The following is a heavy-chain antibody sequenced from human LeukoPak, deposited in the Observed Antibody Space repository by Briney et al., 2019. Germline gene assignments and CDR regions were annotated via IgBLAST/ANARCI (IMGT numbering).Heavy chain of an antibody. CDR2: INHSGST. CDR3: ATTGLGGDCYY. V-gene: IGHV4-34*01. Sequence: SETLSLTCAVYGGSFSGYYWSWIRQPPGKGLEWIGEINHSGSTNYNPSLKSRVTISVDTSKNQFSLKLSSVTAADTAVYYCATTGLGGDCYYWGQGTLLTVSS. D-gene: IGHD2-21*02. J-gene: IGHJ4*02. CDR1: GGSFSGYY.